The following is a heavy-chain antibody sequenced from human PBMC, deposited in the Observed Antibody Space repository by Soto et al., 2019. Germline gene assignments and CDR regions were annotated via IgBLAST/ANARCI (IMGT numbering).Heavy chain of an antibody. CDR3: ARVKGGTTRRAFDS. D-gene: IGHD1-7*01. CDR1: GDSISSGGYY. CDR2: IYDNGGA. Sequence: QVQLQESGPGLVKPSQTLSLTCTVSGDSISSGGYYWSWIRQHPGKGLEWIGYIYDNGGAYYSPSLSGRVVISLARSENQFSLRLSSVTAADTAFYYCARVKGGTTRRAFDSWGQGTLVTVSS. J-gene: IGHJ4*02. V-gene: IGHV4-31*03.